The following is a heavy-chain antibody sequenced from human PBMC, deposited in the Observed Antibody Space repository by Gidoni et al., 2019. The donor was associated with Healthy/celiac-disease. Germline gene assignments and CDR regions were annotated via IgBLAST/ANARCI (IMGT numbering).Heavy chain of an antibody. V-gene: IGHV3-30*04. Sequence: QVQLVESGGGVVQPGRSLRLSCAASGFPFSSYAMHWVRQAPGKGLEWVAVISYDGSNKYYADSVKGRFTISRDNSKNTLYLQMNSLRAEDTAVYYCAREHAFENSSGWYDYFDYWGQGTLVTVSS. J-gene: IGHJ4*02. CDR3: AREHAFENSSGWYDYFDY. D-gene: IGHD6-19*01. CDR2: ISYDGSNK. CDR1: GFPFSSYA.